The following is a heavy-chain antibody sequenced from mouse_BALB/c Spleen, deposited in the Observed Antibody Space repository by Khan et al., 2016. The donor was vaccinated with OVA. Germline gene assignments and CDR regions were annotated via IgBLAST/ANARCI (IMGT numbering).Heavy chain of an antibody. CDR1: GYTFTSYW. CDR2: IYPSDSYT. V-gene: IGHV1-69*02. Sequence: QVQLKQSGAELVRPGASVKLSCKASGYTFTSYWINWVKQRPGQGLEWIGNIYPSDSYTNYNQKFKDKATLTVDKSSSTAYMQLSSPTSEDSAVYYCTRSYGNYPDYWGQGTTLTVSS. D-gene: IGHD2-10*02. J-gene: IGHJ2*01. CDR3: TRSYGNYPDY.